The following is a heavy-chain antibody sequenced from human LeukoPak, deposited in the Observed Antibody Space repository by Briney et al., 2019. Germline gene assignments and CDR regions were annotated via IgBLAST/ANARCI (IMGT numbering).Heavy chain of an antibody. Sequence: GGSLRLSCAASGFTFSSYSMNWVRQAPGKGLEWVSSISSSSSYIYYADSVKGRFTISRDNSRNTLYLQMNSLRPEDTAVYYCARDKTGGLYATFDYWGRGTLVTVSS. D-gene: IGHD6-19*01. CDR3: ARDKTGGLYATFDY. J-gene: IGHJ4*02. V-gene: IGHV3-21*01. CDR1: GFTFSSYS. CDR2: ISSSSSYI.